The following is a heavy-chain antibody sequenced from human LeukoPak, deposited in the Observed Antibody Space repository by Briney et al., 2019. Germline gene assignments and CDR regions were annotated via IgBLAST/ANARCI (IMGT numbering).Heavy chain of an antibody. Sequence: SGPTLVNPTQTLTLTCTFSGFSLSTSGVGVGWIRQPPGKAPEWLALIYWDDDKRYSPSLKTRLTISKDTSKNQVVLTMTNMDPVDTATYYCARFYSSSRLFDYWGQGTLVTVSS. CDR1: GFSLSTSGVG. J-gene: IGHJ4*02. V-gene: IGHV2-5*02. CDR2: IYWDDDK. CDR3: ARFYSSSRLFDY. D-gene: IGHD6-13*01.